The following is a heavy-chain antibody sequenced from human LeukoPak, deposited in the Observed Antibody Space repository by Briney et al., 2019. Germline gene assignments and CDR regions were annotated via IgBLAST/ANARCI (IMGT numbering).Heavy chain of an antibody. CDR3: ARERYGDSVDY. D-gene: IGHD4-17*01. V-gene: IGHV4-61*01. J-gene: IGHJ4*02. Sequence: PSETLSLTCTVSGGSVSSGSYYWSWLRQPPGKGLEWIGYIYYSGSTNYNPSLKSRVTISVDTSRNQFSLKLSSVTAADTAMYYCARERYGDSVDYWGQGTLVTVSS. CDR2: IYYSGST. CDR1: GGSVSSGSYY.